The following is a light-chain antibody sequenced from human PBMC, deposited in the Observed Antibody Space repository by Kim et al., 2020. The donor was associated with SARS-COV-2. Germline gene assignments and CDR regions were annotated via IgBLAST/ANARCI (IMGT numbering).Light chain of an antibody. J-gene: IGLJ2*01. V-gene: IGLV1-51*01. CDR2: DNN. CDR1: YSNIGHTP. Sequence: QSVLTQPPSVSAAPGQSVTISCSGTYSNIGHTPVSWYQHLPGTAPRLVIYDNNKRPSGIPDRFSGSKSGSSATLGITGLQTGDEADYYCATWDTSLSVLFGGGTQLTVL. CDR3: ATWDTSLSVL.